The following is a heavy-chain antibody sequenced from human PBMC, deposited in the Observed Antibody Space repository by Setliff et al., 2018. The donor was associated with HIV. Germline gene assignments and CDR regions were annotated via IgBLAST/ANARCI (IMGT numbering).Heavy chain of an antibody. CDR1: GYTFSDYY. Sequence: ASVKVSCEASGYTFSDYYMHWVQQAPGKGLEWMGRVDPEDGETKYAEKFQGRVTITADTSTDTVYMELSSLRSEDTAVYYCARDPIEIEYSSSSERITYYYGMDVWGQGTTVTVSS. V-gene: IGHV1-69-2*01. D-gene: IGHD6-6*01. J-gene: IGHJ6*02. CDR2: VDPEDGET. CDR3: ARDPIEIEYSSSSERITYYYGMDV.